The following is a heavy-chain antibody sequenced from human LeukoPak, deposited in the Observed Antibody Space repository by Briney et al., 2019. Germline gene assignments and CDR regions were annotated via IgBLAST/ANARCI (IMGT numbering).Heavy chain of an antibody. D-gene: IGHD3-9*01. CDR3: ARTDILTGYYDY. Sequence: SVKVSCKASGFTFTSSAVQWVRQARGQRLEWIGWIVVGSGNTKYSQKFQGRVTITRDTSASTAYMELSSLRSEDTAVYYCARTDILTGYYDYWGQGTLVTVSS. J-gene: IGHJ4*02. CDR2: IVVGSGNT. CDR1: GFTFTSSA. V-gene: IGHV1-58*01.